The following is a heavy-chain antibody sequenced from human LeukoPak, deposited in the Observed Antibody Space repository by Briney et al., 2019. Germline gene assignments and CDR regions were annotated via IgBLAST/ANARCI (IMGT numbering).Heavy chain of an antibody. CDR3: ARAAAARRGLYFDY. D-gene: IGHD6-6*01. Sequence: GESLKISCKGSGFTFGSYWIGWVRQMPGKGLEWMGIIYPGDADTRNSPSVQGQVTISAANSITTAYLQWSRLKASDTAMYYCARAAAARRGLYFDYWGQGTLVTISS. CDR1: GFTFGSYW. J-gene: IGHJ4*02. V-gene: IGHV5-51*01. CDR2: IYPGDADT.